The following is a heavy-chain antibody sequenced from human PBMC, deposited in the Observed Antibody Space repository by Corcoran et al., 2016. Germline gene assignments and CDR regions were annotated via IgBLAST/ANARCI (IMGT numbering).Heavy chain of an antibody. V-gene: IGHV3-11*06. Sequence: QVQLVESGGGLVKPGGSLRLSCAASGFTFSDYYMSWIRQAPGKGLEWVSYISSSSSYTNYADSVKGRFTISRDNAKNSLYLQMNSLRAEDTAVYYCARILRDGYKSNFGYWGQGTLVTVSS. CDR1: GFTFSDYY. D-gene: IGHD5-12*01. CDR2: ISSSSSYT. CDR3: ARILRDGYKSNFGY. J-gene: IGHJ4*02.